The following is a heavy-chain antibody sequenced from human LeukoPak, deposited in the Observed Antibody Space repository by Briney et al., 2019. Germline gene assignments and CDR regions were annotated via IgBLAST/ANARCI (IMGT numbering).Heavy chain of an antibody. Sequence: SETLSLTCAVYGGSFSGYYWGWIRQPPGKGLEWIGSIYYSGSTYYNPSLKSRVTISVDTSKNQFSLKLSSVTAADTAVYYCARLSGRYCSSTSCSPHFDYWGQGTLVTVSS. D-gene: IGHD2-2*01. J-gene: IGHJ4*02. CDR2: IYYSGST. V-gene: IGHV4-39*01. CDR1: GGSFSGYY. CDR3: ARLSGRYCSSTSCSPHFDY.